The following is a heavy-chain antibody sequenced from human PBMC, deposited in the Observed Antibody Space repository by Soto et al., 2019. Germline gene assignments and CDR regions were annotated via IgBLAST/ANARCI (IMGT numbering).Heavy chain of an antibody. CDR1: GGSFSGYY. J-gene: IGHJ5*02. D-gene: IGHD5-12*01. CDR2: INHSGGT. V-gene: IGHV4-34*01. Sequence: SETLSLTCAVYGGSFSGYYWSWIRQPPGKGLEWIGEINHSGGTNYNPSLKSRVTISVDTSKNQFSLKLSSVTAADTAVYYCARGLRGVIVATVHNWFDPWGQGTLVTVSS. CDR3: ARGLRGVIVATVHNWFDP.